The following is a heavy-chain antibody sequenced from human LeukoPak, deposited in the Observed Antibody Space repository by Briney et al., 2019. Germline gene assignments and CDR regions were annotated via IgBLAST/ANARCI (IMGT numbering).Heavy chain of an antibody. V-gene: IGHV1-2*02. Sequence: ASVKVSCKASGYTFTGYYMHWVRQAPGQGLEWMGWINPNSGGTNYAQKFQGRVTMTRDTSISTAYVELSRLRSDDTAVYYCARNEVAAVSYYYYYYYMDVWGKGTTVTVSS. J-gene: IGHJ6*03. CDR2: INPNSGGT. CDR3: ARNEVAAVSYYYYYYYMDV. CDR1: GYTFTGYY. D-gene: IGHD1-1*01.